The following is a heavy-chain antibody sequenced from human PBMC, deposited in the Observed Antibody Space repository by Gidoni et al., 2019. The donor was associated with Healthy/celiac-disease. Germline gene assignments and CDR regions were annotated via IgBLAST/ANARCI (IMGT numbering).Heavy chain of an antibody. CDR2: IILIFGTS. V-gene: IGHV1-69*01. D-gene: IGHD4-17*01. J-gene: IGHJ1*01. CDR1: GGTCRSYA. CDR3: ARDPRGDYGDYGDFQH. Sequence: QVQLVQSGAEVKKPGSSGKVSYKASGGTCRSYAISWVRQAPGQCLEWMGGIILIFGTSNYAQKFKGGVTITADESTSTAYMELSSLRYEDTAVYYCARDPRGDYGDYGDFQHLGQGTLVTVSS.